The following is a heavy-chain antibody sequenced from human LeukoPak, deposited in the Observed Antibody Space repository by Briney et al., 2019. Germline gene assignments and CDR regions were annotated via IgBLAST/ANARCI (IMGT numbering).Heavy chain of an antibody. J-gene: IGHJ4*02. CDR1: RFTFSTYW. CDR3: ARVPRTSSPY. D-gene: IGHD6-13*01. Sequence: ETGGSLRLSCAASRFTFSTYWLSWVRQAPWKGLEWVANIKQDGSEEYYVDSVKGRFTISRDNTKNSLYLQMNSLRAEDTAVYYCARVPRTSSPYWGQGTLVTISS. V-gene: IGHV3-7*01. CDR2: IKQDGSEE.